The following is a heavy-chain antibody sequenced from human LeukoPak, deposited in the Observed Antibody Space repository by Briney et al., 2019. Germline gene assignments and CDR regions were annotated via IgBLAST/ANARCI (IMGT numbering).Heavy chain of an antibody. J-gene: IGHJ6*03. CDR3: ARGSTYYYGSGSYYSNYYYVDV. V-gene: IGHV3-48*01. D-gene: IGHD3-10*01. CDR1: GFTFSSYS. Sequence: GGSLRLSCAASGFTFSSYSMNWVRQAPGKGLEWVSYISGSSSTIYYADSVKGRFTISRDNAKNSLYLQMNSLRAEDTAVYYCARGSTYYYGSGSYYSNYYYVDVWGKGTTVTVSS. CDR2: ISGSSSTI.